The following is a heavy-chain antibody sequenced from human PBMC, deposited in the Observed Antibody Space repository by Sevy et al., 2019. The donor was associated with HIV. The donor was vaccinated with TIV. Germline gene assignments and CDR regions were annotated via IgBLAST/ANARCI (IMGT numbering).Heavy chain of an antibody. CDR3: ARVGGWEVGSLDNWFDP. CDR2: IGCSGETT. CDR1: GFTFSSYA. J-gene: IGHJ5*02. V-gene: IGHV3-23*01. D-gene: IGHD1-26*01. Sequence: GGSLRLSCAASGFTFSSYAVTWVRQAPEKGLEWVSLIGCSGETTYYADSVRGRFTISSDNSKYTVYLQMNSLRAEDTAIYDCARVGGWEVGSLDNWFDPWGQGTLVTVSS.